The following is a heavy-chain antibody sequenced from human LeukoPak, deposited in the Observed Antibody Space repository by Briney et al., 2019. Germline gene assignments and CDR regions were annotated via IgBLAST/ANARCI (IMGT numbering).Heavy chain of an antibody. V-gene: IGHV3-15*04. J-gene: IGHJ4*02. Sequence: GGSLRLSCAASGFTFSNAWMSWVRQAPGKGLEWVGRIERKTDGGTTDYAAPVKGRFTISRDDSKNTLSLQMNSLKTEDTAVYYCTTDVTPPNWNDGLGYWGQGTLVTVSS. CDR2: IERKTDGGTT. CDR1: GFTFSNAW. D-gene: IGHD1-1*01. CDR3: TTDVTPPNWNDGLGY.